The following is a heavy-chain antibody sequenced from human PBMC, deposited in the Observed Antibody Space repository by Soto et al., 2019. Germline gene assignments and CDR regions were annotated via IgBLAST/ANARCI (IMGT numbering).Heavy chain of an antibody. CDR3: ARGQEGVVATH. CDR1: GGSLSGYY. Sequence: QVQLQQWGAGLLKPSETLSLNCAVNGGSLSGYYWSWIRQPPGKGLEWIGEIKDGGRTNYSPSLRGRAIISSDTSNNQFSLRLYSVTAADTGVYYCARGQEGVVATHWDQGTLVTVSS. V-gene: IGHV4-34*01. CDR2: IKDGGRT. J-gene: IGHJ4*02. D-gene: IGHD5-12*01.